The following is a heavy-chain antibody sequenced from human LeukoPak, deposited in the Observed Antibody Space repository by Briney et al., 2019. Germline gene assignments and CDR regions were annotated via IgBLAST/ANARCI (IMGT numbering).Heavy chain of an antibody. J-gene: IGHJ4*02. D-gene: IGHD1-26*01. CDR2: IKQDGSAK. Sequence: GGSLRLSCAASGFTFSRYWMSWVRQAPGKGLEWVANIKQDGSAKSYVDSVKGRFTISRDNAKNSLFLQMNSLRAEDTAVYYCASDLGAWGLLVDFDSWGQGTLVTVSS. V-gene: IGHV3-7*05. CDR3: ASDLGAWGLLVDFDS. CDR1: GFTFSRYW.